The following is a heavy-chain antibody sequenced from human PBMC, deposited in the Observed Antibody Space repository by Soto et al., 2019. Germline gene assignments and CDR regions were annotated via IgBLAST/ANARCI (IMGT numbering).Heavy chain of an antibody. J-gene: IGHJ4*02. CDR1: GYTFTNYV. CDR3: TREDY. Sequence: QVQLVQSGAEEKKPGASVKVSCKASGYTFTNYVIHWVRQAPGQSLEWMGWIYVGNGNSQYSQKFQGRVTITRDTSASTVYMELSSLSSEDTAVYYCTREDYWGQGTLVTVSS. CDR2: IYVGNGNS. V-gene: IGHV1-3*05.